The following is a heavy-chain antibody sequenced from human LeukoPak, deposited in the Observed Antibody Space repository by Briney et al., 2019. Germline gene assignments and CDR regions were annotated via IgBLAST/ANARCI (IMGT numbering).Heavy chain of an antibody. D-gene: IGHD6-6*01. CDR3: ARHSFPEYSSSYNYFDY. Sequence: PSETLSLTCTVSGGSISSSSYYWGWIRQPPGKGLEWIGSVYYSGSTYYNPSLKSRVTISVDTSKNQFSLKLSSVTAADTAVYYCARHSFPEYSSSYNYFDYRGQGTLVTVSS. V-gene: IGHV4-39*01. J-gene: IGHJ4*02. CDR2: VYYSGST. CDR1: GGSISSSSYY.